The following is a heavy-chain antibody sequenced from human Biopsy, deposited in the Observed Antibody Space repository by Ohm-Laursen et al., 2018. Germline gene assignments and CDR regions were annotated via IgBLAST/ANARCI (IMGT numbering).Heavy chain of an antibody. J-gene: IGHJ6*02. CDR2: INQGGSEN. V-gene: IGHV3-7*01. Sequence: SLRLSCAASGFTFDTYWMSWVRQAPGKGLEWVANINQGGSENYYVESVKGRFTISRDNSRDTLYLQMSSLRAEDTAVYYCAKDRYNYTPIGGFSMDVWGQGTTVTLSS. CDR1: GFTFDTYW. D-gene: IGHD5-18*01. CDR3: AKDRYNYTPIGGFSMDV.